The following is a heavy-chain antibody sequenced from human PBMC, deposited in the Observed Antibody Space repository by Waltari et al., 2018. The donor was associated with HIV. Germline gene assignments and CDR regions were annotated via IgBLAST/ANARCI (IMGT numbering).Heavy chain of an antibody. CDR1: GLNFTDHW. D-gene: IGHD2-21*02. Sequence: EVQLVESGGGVGKSGGSRRVSCAASGLNFTDHWRTWVRQAPGKGLEWVANIQQDGSQKYYVVSVKGRFTISRANAKNALYLQMNSLGAEDTAVYYCVRSVGGNSAYWGQGTLVTVSS. V-gene: IGHV3-7*01. CDR3: VRSVGGNSAY. J-gene: IGHJ4*02. CDR2: IQQDGSQK.